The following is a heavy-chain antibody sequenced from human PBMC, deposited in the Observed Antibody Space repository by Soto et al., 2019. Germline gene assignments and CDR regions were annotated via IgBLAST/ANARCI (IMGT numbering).Heavy chain of an antibody. J-gene: IGHJ4*02. CDR1: GFTFSSYG. Sequence: PGGSLRLSCAASGFTFSSYGMHWVRQAPGKGLKWVAVISYDGSNKYYADSVKGRFTISRDNSKNTLYLQMNSLRAEDTAVYYCAKDIYGGLLGYWGQGTLVTVSS. CDR3: AKDIYGGLLGY. CDR2: ISYDGSNK. V-gene: IGHV3-30*18. D-gene: IGHD4-17*01.